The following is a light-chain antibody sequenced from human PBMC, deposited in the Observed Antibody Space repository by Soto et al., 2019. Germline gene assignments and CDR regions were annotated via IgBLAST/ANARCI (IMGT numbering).Light chain of an antibody. Sequence: DIQLTQSPSSLFASVGDRLSITCRASQSISTYLNWYQQKPGEAPTLLVYDSSTLQSGVPSRFSGSGFGAEFTLTVSSLQPEDFATYYCQQSYSNPTWTFGQGTKVDI. J-gene: IGKJ1*01. V-gene: IGKV1-39*01. CDR3: QQSYSNPTWT. CDR1: QSISTY. CDR2: DSS.